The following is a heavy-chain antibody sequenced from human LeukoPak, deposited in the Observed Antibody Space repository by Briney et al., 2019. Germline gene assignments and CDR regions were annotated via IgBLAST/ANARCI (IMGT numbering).Heavy chain of an antibody. CDR1: GGTFSSYA. V-gene: IGHV3-53*01. D-gene: IGHD3-22*01. CDR3: ARGLVITTDGFDI. CDR2: IYSGGST. J-gene: IGHJ3*02. Sequence: ASVKVSCKASGGTFSSYAISWVRQAPGKGLEWVSVIYSGGSTYYADSVKGRFTISRDNSENTLYLQMNSLRAEDTAVYYCARGLVITTDGFDIWGQGTMVTVSS.